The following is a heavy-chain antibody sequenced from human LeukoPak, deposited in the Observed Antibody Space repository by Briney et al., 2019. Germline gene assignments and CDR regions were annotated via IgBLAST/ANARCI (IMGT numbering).Heavy chain of an antibody. CDR1: GGSISSGGYY. Sequence: SETLSLTCTVSGGSISSGGYYWSWIRQHPGKGLEWIEYIYYSGSTYYNPSLKSRVTISVYTSKNQFSLKLSSVTAADTAVYYCARGPYYYDSSWLYWGQGTLVTVSS. CDR3: ARGPYYYDSSWLY. V-gene: IGHV4-31*03. J-gene: IGHJ4*02. CDR2: IYYSGST. D-gene: IGHD3-22*01.